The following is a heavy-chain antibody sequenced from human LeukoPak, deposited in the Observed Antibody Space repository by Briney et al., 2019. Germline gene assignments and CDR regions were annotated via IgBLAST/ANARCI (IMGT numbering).Heavy chain of an antibody. CDR2: ITTSDGNT. CDR1: GFTFSSYT. CDR3: ARSLISAVIGMDV. V-gene: IGHV3-23*01. Sequence: AGGSLRLSCAASGFTFSSYTMSWVRQAPGKGLEWVSTITTSDGNTYYADSVKGRFTISRDNARNSLFLQMNSLTAEDTAIYYCARSLISAVIGMDVWGQGTAVTVSS. J-gene: IGHJ6*02. D-gene: IGHD3-3*01.